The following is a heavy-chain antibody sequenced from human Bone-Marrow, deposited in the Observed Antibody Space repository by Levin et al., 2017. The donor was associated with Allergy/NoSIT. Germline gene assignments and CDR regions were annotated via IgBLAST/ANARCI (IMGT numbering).Heavy chain of an antibody. D-gene: IGHD6-19*01. J-gene: IGHJ4*02. CDR2: ISSSSSNM. CDR1: GLTFSSYS. V-gene: IGHV3-48*02. CDR3: ASGYSSGWYGIDY. Sequence: GESLKIPCAASGLTFSSYSMSWVRQAPGKGLEWISYISSSSSNMYYADSVKGRFTISRDNAKNSLYLQMNSLRDEDTAVYFCASGYSSGWYGIDYWGQGTLVTVSS.